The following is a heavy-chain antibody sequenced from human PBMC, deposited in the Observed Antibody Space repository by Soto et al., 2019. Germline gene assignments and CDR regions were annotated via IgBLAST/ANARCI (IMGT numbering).Heavy chain of an antibody. CDR3: ARDLRGYCGTDCYPLDV. CDR1: GGPLSRYY. V-gene: IGHV4-59*01. CDR2: MYNTGST. D-gene: IGHD2-21*02. J-gene: IGHJ6*02. Sequence: QVQLQESGPGLVTPSETLSLACTVSGGPLSRYYWSWIRQPPGRGLEWSGDMYNTGSTVYNPPCKSRVNLSVDTSKNQFSLKRKSVTAADTDVYYCARDLRGYCGTDCYPLDVWGRGATVTVSS.